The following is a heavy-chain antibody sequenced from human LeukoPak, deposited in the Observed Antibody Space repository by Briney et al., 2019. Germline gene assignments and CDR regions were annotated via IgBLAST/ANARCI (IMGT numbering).Heavy chain of an antibody. V-gene: IGHV4-39*07. CDR1: GGSITRSNYY. D-gene: IGHD4-17*01. J-gene: IGHJ5*02. CDR3: ARGGTTVTPGLLWFDP. CDR2: MYNTGGS. Sequence: SETLSLTCTFSGGSITRSNYYWGWIRQPPGKALEWIGSMYNTGGSYYDPSLKSRVTISVDTSKNQFSLKLSSVTAADTAVYYCARGGTTVTPGLLWFDPWGQGTLVTVSS.